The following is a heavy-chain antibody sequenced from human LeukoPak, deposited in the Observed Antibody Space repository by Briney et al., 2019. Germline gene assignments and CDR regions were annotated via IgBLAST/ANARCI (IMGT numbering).Heavy chain of an antibody. CDR3: ARIVATPGSGWYYYYGMDV. J-gene: IGHJ6*02. CDR2: RWHDGSNK. D-gene: IGHD5-12*01. V-gene: IGHV3-33*08. CDR1: GFTFSSYG. Sequence: GGSLRLSCAASGFTFSSYGMHSVRQAPGKGLEWVAVRWHDGSNKYYADSVKGRFTISRDNSKNTLYLQMNSLRAEDTAVYYCARIVATPGSGWYYYYGMDVWGQGTTVTVSS.